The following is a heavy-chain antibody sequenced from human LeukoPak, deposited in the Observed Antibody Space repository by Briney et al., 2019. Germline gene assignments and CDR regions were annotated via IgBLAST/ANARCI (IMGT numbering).Heavy chain of an antibody. Sequence: GVPLQISSNGSGYSVTSNWIGWARPVPGKDREWMGIIYPGDSNTRYSPSFQGQVTISADKSITTAYLQWSSLKASDNAMYYCARQPPHYYGRDVWGQGTTVTVSS. CDR3: ARQPPHYYGRDV. CDR2: IYPGDSNT. CDR1: GYSVTSNW. J-gene: IGHJ6*02. V-gene: IGHV5-51*01.